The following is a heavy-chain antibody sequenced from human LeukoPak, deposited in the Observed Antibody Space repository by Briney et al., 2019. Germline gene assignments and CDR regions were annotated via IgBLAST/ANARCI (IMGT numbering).Heavy chain of an antibody. CDR1: GDSISTYY. CDR3: ARHCCSGPAKRVFDI. V-gene: IGHV4-39*01. CDR2: ISYSGNT. D-gene: IGHD2-15*01. J-gene: IGHJ3*02. Sequence: SETLSLTCTVSGDSISTYYWGWVRQPPGKGLEWIGTISYSGNTDYNPSLRSRVTISVDTSNNQFSLRLGSVTAADTAVYHCARHCCSGPAKRVFDIWGQGTMVTVSS.